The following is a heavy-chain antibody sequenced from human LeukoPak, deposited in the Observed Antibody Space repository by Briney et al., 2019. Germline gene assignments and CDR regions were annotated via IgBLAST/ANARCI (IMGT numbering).Heavy chain of an antibody. CDR1: GYTFTSYG. J-gene: IGHJ6*03. D-gene: IGHD1-7*01. CDR2: ISAYNGNT. Sequence: AAVKVSCKASGYTFTSYGISWVRQAPGQGLEWMGWISAYNGNTNYAQKLQGRVTMTTDTSTSTAYMELRSLRSDDTAVYYCARDCAQYNWNYVSYYYYYMDVWGKGTTVTVSS. V-gene: IGHV1-18*01. CDR3: ARDCAQYNWNYVSYYYYYMDV.